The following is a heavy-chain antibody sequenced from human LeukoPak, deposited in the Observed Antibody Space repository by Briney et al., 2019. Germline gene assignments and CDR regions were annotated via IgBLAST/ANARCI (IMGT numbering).Heavy chain of an antibody. V-gene: IGHV3-30*03. CDR2: ISYDGSHK. D-gene: IGHD4/OR15-4a*01. Sequence: PGGSLRLSCAASGFTFSSYGMHWVRQAPGKGLEWVAFISYDGSHKYSADSVKGRFTISRDNSKNTLYLQMNSLRTEDTAVYFCSASRPHYGDYYGLDVWGHGTTVTVSS. J-gene: IGHJ6*02. CDR1: GFTFSSYG. CDR3: SASRPHYGDYYGLDV.